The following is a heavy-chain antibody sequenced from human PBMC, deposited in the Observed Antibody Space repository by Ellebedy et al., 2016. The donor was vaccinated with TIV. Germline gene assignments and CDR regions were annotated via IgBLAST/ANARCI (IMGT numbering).Heavy chain of an antibody. J-gene: IGHJ2*01. Sequence: GESLKISCAASGYIFSSYWMSWVRQAPGKGLEWVANIKEDGSEKHYVDSVKDRLTISRDNANNSLYLQMNSLRAEDTAVYYCARRGYFDLWGRGTLVTVSS. CDR1: GYIFSSYW. CDR3: ARRGYFDL. CDR2: IKEDGSEK. V-gene: IGHV3-7*01.